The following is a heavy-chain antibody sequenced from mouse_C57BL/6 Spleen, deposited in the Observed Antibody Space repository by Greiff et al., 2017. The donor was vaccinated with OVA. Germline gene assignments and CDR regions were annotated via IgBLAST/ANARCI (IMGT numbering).Heavy chain of an antibody. Sequence: EVKLMESGGGLVKPGGSLKLSCAASGFTFSSYAMSWVRQTPEKRLEWVATISDGGSYTYYPDNVKGRFTISRDNAKNNLYLQMSHLKSEDTAMYYCARGGIYYDYGGDYFDYWGQGTTLTVSS. V-gene: IGHV5-4*03. CDR1: GFTFSSYA. J-gene: IGHJ2*01. CDR2: ISDGGSYT. CDR3: ARGGIYYDYGGDYFDY. D-gene: IGHD2-4*01.